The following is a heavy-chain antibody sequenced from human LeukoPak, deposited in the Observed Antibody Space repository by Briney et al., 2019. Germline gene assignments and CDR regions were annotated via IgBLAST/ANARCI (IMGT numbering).Heavy chain of an antibody. CDR2: IYHSGST. CDR1: GYSISSGYY. CDR3: ARRRRVGRSYYYDSSGYYWKEAFDI. Sequence: PSETLSLTCTVSGYSISSGYYWGWIRQPPGKGLEWIGSIYHSGSTYYNPSLKGRVTISVDTSKNQFSLKLSSVTAADTAVYYCARRRRVGRSYYYDSSGYYWKEAFDIWGQGTMVTVSS. J-gene: IGHJ3*02. D-gene: IGHD3-22*01. V-gene: IGHV4-38-2*02.